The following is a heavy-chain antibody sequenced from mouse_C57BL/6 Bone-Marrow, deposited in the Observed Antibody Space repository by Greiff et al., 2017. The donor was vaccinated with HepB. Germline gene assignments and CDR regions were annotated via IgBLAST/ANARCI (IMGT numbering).Heavy chain of an antibody. Sequence: QVQLQQPGAELVKPGASVKLSCKASGYTFTSYWMHWVKQRPGQGLEWIGMIHPNSGSTNYNEKFKSKATLTVDKSSSTAYMQLSSLTSEDAAVYDWARKGIRGAYWGQGTLVTVSA. CDR3: ARKGIRGAY. CDR2: IHPNSGST. CDR1: GYTFTSYW. J-gene: IGHJ3*01. V-gene: IGHV1-64*01. D-gene: IGHD3-3*01.